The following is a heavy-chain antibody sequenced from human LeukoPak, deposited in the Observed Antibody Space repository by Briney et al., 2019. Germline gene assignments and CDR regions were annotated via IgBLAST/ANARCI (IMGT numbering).Heavy chain of an antibody. Sequence: SETLSLTCTASGGPISSYYWSWIRQPPGKGLEWIGYIYYSGSTNYNPSLKSRVTISVDTSKNQFSLKLSSVTAADTAVYYCARIGMVRGVLYGMDVWGQGTTVTVSS. J-gene: IGHJ6*02. CDR2: IYYSGST. CDR3: ARIGMVRGVLYGMDV. CDR1: GGPISSYY. D-gene: IGHD3-10*01. V-gene: IGHV4-59*01.